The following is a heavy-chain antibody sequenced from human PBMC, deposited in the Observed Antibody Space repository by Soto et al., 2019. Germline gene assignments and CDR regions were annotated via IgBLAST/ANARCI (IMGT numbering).Heavy chain of an antibody. D-gene: IGHD3-10*01. CDR2: IYYSGST. CDR1: GGSISSYY. J-gene: IGHJ5*02. CDR3: ARYYYGSGSYPAWFDP. Sequence: PSETLSLTCTVSGGSISSYYWSWIRQPPGKGLEWIGYIYYSGSTNYNPSLKSRVTISVDTSKNQFSLKLSSVTAADTAVYYCARYYYGSGSYPAWFDPWGQGTLVTVSS. V-gene: IGHV4-59*01.